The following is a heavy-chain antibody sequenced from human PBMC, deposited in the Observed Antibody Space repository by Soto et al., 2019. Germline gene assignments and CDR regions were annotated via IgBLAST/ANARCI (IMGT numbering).Heavy chain of an antibody. J-gene: IGHJ5*02. CDR3: AKDGGADGYFGNWLDP. D-gene: IGHD5-12*01. CDR2: IIPIFGTT. CDR1: VGTFSNYA. Sequence: QVHLLQSGAEVKKLLSSVNISCKASVGTFSNYAITWVRQAPEQGLEWVGRIIPIFGTTNVAQKFQGRVTITADESTTTAYMELSGRRSDDTAVYYCAKDGGADGYFGNWLDPSGQGTLVTVSS. V-gene: IGHV1-69*15.